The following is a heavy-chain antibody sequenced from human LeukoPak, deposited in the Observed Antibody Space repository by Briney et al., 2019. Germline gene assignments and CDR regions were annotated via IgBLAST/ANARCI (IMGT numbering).Heavy chain of an antibody. CDR1: GFTFSSYA. J-gene: IGHJ3*02. Sequence: PGGSLRLSCAASGFTFSSYAMSWVRQAPGKGLEWVSAISGSGGSTYYADSVKGRFTISRDNSKNTLYLQMNSLRAEDTAVYYCARLSSGWVNAFDIWGQGTMVTVSS. CDR2: ISGSGGST. D-gene: IGHD6-19*01. V-gene: IGHV3-23*01. CDR3: ARLSSGWVNAFDI.